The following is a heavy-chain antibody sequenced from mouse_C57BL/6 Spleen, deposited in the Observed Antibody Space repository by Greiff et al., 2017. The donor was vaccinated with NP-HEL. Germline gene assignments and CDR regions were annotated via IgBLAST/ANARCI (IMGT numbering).Heavy chain of an antibody. J-gene: IGHJ2*01. D-gene: IGHD1-1*01. V-gene: IGHV1-4*01. CDR3: ARDMWNWRYDGGSYDFDY. CDR1: GYTFTSYT. Sequence: VQLQQSGAELARPGASVKMSCKASGYTFTSYTMHWVKQRPGQGLEWIGYINPSSGYTKYNKKFKDKATLTADKSSITAYMQLSSLTSEDSAVYDYARDMWNWRYDGGSYDFDYWGQGTTLTVSS. CDR2: INPSSGYT.